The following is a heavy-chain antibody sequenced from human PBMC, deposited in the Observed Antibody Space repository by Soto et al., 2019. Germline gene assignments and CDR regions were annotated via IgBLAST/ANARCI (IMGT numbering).Heavy chain of an antibody. Sequence: QVQLQESGPGLVKPSETLSLTCTVSGGSISSYYWSWIRQPPGKGLEWFGYIYYSGSTNYNPSLKSRVTISVDTSKNQFSLKLSSVTAADTAVYYCARQVGGWAPWYFDYWGQGTLVTVSS. D-gene: IGHD6-19*01. CDR1: GGSISSYY. CDR3: ARQVGGWAPWYFDY. CDR2: IYYSGST. J-gene: IGHJ4*02. V-gene: IGHV4-59*08.